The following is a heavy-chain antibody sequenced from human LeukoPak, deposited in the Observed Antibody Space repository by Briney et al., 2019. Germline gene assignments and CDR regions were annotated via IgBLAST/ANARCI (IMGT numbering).Heavy chain of an antibody. CDR2: IYYSGST. D-gene: IGHD3-10*01. CDR3: AGDYGSGSYRFDY. V-gene: IGHV4-59*12. Sequence: PSETLSLTCTVSGGSISSYYWNWIRQAPGKGLEWIGYIYYSGSTTYNPSLKTRLTMSLDTSKNQFSLKLNSVTAADTAVYYCAGDYGSGSYRFDYWGQGTLVTVSS. CDR1: GGSISSYY. J-gene: IGHJ4*02.